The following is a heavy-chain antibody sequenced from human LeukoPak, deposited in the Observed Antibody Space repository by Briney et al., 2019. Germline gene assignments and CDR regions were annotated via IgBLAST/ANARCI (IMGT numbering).Heavy chain of an antibody. D-gene: IGHD1-26*01. J-gene: IGHJ4*02. V-gene: IGHV3-7*01. CDR3: ARYSGTFSNSYFDC. Sequence: GGSLRLSCAASGFTFSSYWMSWVRQAPGKGLEWVANIKQDGSEKYYVDSVKGRFTISRDNAKNSLYLQMNSLRAEDTAVYYCARYSGTFSNSYFDCWGQGTLVTVSS. CDR1: GFTFSSYW. CDR2: IKQDGSEK.